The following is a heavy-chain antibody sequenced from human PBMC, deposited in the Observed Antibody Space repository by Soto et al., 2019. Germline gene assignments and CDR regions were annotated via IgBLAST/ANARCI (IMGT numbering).Heavy chain of an antibody. CDR2: VNGGNGDT. CDR1: EYTFSSSA. D-gene: IGHD3-22*01. V-gene: IGHV1-3*05. CDR3: ATTCDSGTYYSPACTEYFNH. Sequence: QVQLVQSGAEEKKPGASVKVSCKASEYTFSSSAIHWVRQAPGQRLEWMGWVNGGNGDTRYSQKFQGRLTITRDTSATTAYMDLSSLRFEDTAVYYCATTCDSGTYYSPACTEYFNHWGQGTLVTVSS. J-gene: IGHJ1*01.